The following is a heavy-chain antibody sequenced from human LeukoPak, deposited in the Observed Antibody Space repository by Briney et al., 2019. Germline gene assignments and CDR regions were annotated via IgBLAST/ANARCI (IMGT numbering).Heavy chain of an antibody. Sequence: GGSLRLSCAASGFTFSSYGMHWVRQAPGKGLEWVAVIWYDGSNKYYADSVKGRFTISRDNSKNTLYLQMNSLRAEDTAVYYCARVYLYYDSSGYYLDYWGQGTLVTVSS. CDR1: GFTFSSYG. D-gene: IGHD3-22*01. J-gene: IGHJ4*02. CDR2: IWYDGSNK. CDR3: ARVYLYYDSSGYYLDY. V-gene: IGHV3-33*01.